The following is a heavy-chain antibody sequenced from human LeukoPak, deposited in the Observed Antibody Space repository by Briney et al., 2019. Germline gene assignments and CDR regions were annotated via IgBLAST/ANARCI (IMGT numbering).Heavy chain of an antibody. CDR1: GGSISSGGYY. V-gene: IGHV4-31*03. CDR3: ARGSPDSGSRSHYYYYYGMDV. J-gene: IGHJ6*02. D-gene: IGHD3-10*01. Sequence: KSSQTLSLTCTVSGGSISSGGYYWSWIRQHPGKGLEWIGYIYYSGSTYYNPSLKSRVTISVDTSKNQFSLKLSSVTAADTAVYYCARGSPDSGSRSHYYYYYGMDVWGQGTTVTVSS. CDR2: IYYSGST.